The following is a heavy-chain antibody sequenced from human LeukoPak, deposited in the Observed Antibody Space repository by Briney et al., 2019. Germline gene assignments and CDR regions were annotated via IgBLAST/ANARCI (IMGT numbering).Heavy chain of an antibody. V-gene: IGHV3-48*03. D-gene: IGHD3-22*01. J-gene: IGHJ4*02. CDR2: ISSSGSTI. CDR3: AKDHRRYSSGYYYFGY. Sequence: QTGGSLRLSCAASGFTFSSYEMNWVRQAPGKGLEWVSYISSSGSTIYYADSVKGRFTISRDNAKNSLYLQMNSLRAEDTAVYYCAKDHRRYSSGYYYFGYWGQGTLVTVSS. CDR1: GFTFSSYE.